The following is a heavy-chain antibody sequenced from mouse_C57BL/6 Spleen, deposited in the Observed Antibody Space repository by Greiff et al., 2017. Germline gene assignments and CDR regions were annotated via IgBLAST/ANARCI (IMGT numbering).Heavy chain of an antibody. J-gene: IGHJ2*02. Sequence: VQLQESGPELVKPGASVKISCKASGYAFSSSWMNWVKQRPGKGLEWIGRIYPGDGDTNYNGKFKGKATLTADKSSSTAYMQLSSLTSQDSAVYFCTGYYPDYWGQGTSLTVSS. CDR2: IYPGDGDT. V-gene: IGHV1-82*01. CDR1: GYAFSSSW. CDR3: TGYYPDY. D-gene: IGHD1-1*01.